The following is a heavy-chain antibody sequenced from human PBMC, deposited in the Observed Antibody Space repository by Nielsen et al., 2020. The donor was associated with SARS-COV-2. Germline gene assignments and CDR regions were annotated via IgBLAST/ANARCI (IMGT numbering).Heavy chain of an antibody. CDR1: GFTFSSYG. D-gene: IGHD1-26*01. CDR2: ISYDGSNK. CDR3: AKSLGATPLDVYYYYGMDA. V-gene: IGHV3-30*18. Sequence: GESLKISCAASGFTFSSYGMHWVRQAPGKGLEWVAVISYDGSNKYYADSVKGRFTISRDNSKNTLYLQMNSLRAEDTAVYYCAKSLGATPLDVYYYYGMDAWGQGTMVTVSS. J-gene: IGHJ6*02.